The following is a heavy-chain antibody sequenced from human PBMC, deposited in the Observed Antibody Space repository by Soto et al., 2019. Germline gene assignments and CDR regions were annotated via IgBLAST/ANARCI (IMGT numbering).Heavy chain of an antibody. D-gene: IGHD3-22*01. CDR2: ISPHTGGT. CDR3: ARAYYYDSSGYGPDAFDI. J-gene: IGHJ3*02. V-gene: IGHV1-2*02. CDR1: GYTFNRYY. Sequence: ASVKVSCKASGYTFNRYYMHWVRQAPGPGLEWMGWISPHTGGTTYAQKFQGRVTMTRDTSISTAYMELSRLRSDDTAVYYCARAYYYDSSGYGPDAFDIWGQGTMVTVSS.